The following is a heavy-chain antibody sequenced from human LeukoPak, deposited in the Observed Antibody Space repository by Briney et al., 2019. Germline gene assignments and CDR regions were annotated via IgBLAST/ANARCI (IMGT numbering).Heavy chain of an antibody. J-gene: IGHJ4*02. D-gene: IGHD2-15*01. CDR3: AREGAIVVVVAAIGFDY. CDR2: ISISGTTI. Sequence: GGSLRLSCAPSGFTFSDYYMSCIRQAPGKGLESVSYISISGTTIYYADSVKGRFTISTDNAKNSLYLQMNRLRAEDTAVYFCAREGAIVVVVAAIGFDYWGQGTLVTVSS. V-gene: IGHV3-11*01. CDR1: GFTFSDYY.